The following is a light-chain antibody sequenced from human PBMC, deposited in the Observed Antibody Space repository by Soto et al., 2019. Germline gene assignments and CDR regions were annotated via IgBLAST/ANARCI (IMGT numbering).Light chain of an antibody. CDR1: SSEVGGYNY. J-gene: IGLJ2*01. CDR3: SSYTSSSTVV. Sequence: QSALTQPASVSGSPGQSITISCTGTSSEVGGYNYVSWNQQHPGKAPKLMIYEVSNRPSGVSNRFSGSKSGNTASLTISGLQAEDEADYYCSSYTSSSTVVFGGGTKLTVL. V-gene: IGLV2-14*01. CDR2: EVS.